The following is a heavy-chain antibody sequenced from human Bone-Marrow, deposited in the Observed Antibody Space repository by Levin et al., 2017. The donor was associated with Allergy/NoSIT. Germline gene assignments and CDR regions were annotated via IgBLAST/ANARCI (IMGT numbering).Heavy chain of an antibody. V-gene: IGHV3-53*01. J-gene: IGHJ4*02. Sequence: GESLKISCAASGFTISSNYMSWVRQAPGKGLEWVSVIYSGGSTYYADSVKGRFTISRDNSKNTLYLQMNSLRAEDTAVYYCARYHAVAGTLDYWGQGTLVTVSS. CDR2: IYSGGST. D-gene: IGHD6-19*01. CDR3: ARYHAVAGTLDY. CDR1: GFTISSNY.